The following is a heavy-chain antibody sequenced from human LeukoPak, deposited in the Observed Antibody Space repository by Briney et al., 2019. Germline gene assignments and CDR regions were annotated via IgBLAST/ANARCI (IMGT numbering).Heavy chain of an antibody. Sequence: SETLSLTCTVSGGSISSSSYYWGWIRQPPGKGLEWIGSIYYSGSTYYNPSLKSRVTMSVDTSKNQFSLKLSSVTAADTAVYYCARETVNGNWFDPWGQGTLVTVSS. J-gene: IGHJ5*02. V-gene: IGHV4-39*07. CDR1: GGSISSSSYY. CDR3: ARETVNGNWFDP. CDR2: IYYSGST. D-gene: IGHD4-11*01.